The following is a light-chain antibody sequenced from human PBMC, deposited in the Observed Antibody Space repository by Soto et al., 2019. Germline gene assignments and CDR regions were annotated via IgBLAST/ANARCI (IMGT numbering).Light chain of an antibody. CDR3: QSYDSSLSGWV. Sequence: QSVLTQPPSVSGAPGQRGTISCTGSSSNIGAGYDVHWYQQLPGTAPKLLIYGNSNRPSGVPDRFSGSKSGTSASLAITGLQAVDEADYYCQSYDSSLSGWVFGGGTKLTVL. CDR1: SSNIGAGYD. J-gene: IGLJ3*02. V-gene: IGLV1-40*01. CDR2: GNS.